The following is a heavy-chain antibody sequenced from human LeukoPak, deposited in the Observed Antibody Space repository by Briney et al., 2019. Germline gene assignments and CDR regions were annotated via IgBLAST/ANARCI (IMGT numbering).Heavy chain of an antibody. CDR1: GLTFDDYG. V-gene: IGHV3-20*04. J-gene: IGHJ4*02. Sequence: GGSLRLSCAASGLTFDDYGMSWPRDARGEALECVSGIKWNGDSTGYADSVKGRFTISRDNAKNSLYLQMHNLRAEDTALYYCARGGYYDNSGASDYWGQGTLVTVSS. D-gene: IGHD3-22*01. CDR3: ARGGYYDNSGASDY. CDR2: IKWNGDST.